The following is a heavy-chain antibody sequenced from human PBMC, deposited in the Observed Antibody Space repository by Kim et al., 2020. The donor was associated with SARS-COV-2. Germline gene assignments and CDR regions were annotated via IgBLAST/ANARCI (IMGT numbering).Heavy chain of an antibody. D-gene: IGHD4-17*01. Sequence: YADSVKGRFTISRDNAKNSLYLQMNSLRAEDTAVYYCARDYTVTSSYFDYWGQGTLVTVSS. CDR3: ARDYTVTSSYFDY. J-gene: IGHJ4*02. V-gene: IGHV3-21*01.